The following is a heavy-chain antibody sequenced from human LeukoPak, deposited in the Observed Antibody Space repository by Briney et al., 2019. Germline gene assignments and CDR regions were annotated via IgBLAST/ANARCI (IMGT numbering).Heavy chain of an antibody. CDR3: VNNYHYYDSSGYSFQH. CDR1: GFTFSSYA. D-gene: IGHD3-22*01. CDR2: ISGSGGST. J-gene: IGHJ1*01. V-gene: IGHV3-23*01. Sequence: QTGGSLRLSCAASGFTFSSYAMSWVRQAPGKGLEWVTAISGSGGSTNYADSVKGRFTISRDHSKNTLYLQMNSLRAEDTAVYYCVNNYHYYDSSGYSFQHWGQGTLVTVSS.